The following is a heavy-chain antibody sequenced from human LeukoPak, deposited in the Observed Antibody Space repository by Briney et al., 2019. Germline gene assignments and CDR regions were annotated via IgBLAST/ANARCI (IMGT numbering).Heavy chain of an antibody. CDR2: VKQDGREK. Sequence: GGSLRLSCVVSGFTFGSYWMSWVRQAPGKGLELVASVKQDGREKYYVDSVKGRFTISRDNAKNLLYLQMNSLRAEDTAVYYCARDIAAAGTEGWFDPWGQGTQVTVSS. V-gene: IGHV3-7*03. J-gene: IGHJ5*02. D-gene: IGHD6-13*01. CDR3: ARDIAAAGTEGWFDP. CDR1: GFTFGSYW.